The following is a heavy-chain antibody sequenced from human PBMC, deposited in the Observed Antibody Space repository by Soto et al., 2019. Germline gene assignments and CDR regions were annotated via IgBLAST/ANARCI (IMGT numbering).Heavy chain of an antibody. Sequence: SETLSLTCTVSGGSISTSGFYWGWVRQPPGKGLEWIGHIYYSGTTYYNPSLKSRVTISVDTSNNQFSLRLNSVTAADTAVYYCARLWVRGLTVDNWLDPWGQGTLVTVSS. CDR2: IYYSGTT. J-gene: IGHJ5*02. CDR1: GGSISTSGFY. CDR3: ARLWVRGLTVDNWLDP. V-gene: IGHV4-39*01. D-gene: IGHD3-10*01.